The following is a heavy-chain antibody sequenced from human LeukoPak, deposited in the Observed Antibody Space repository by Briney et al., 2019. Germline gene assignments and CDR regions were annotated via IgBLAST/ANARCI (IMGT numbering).Heavy chain of an antibody. D-gene: IGHD6-6*01. Sequence: PGGSLRLSCAASGFTFSSYGMHWVRQAPGKGLEWVAVIRYDGSNKYYADSVKGRFTISRDNSKNTLYLQMNSLRAEDTAVYYCAKDERGRYSSSSSYFDYWGQGTLVTVSS. V-gene: IGHV3-30*02. CDR3: AKDERGRYSSSSSYFDY. CDR2: IRYDGSNK. J-gene: IGHJ4*02. CDR1: GFTFSSYG.